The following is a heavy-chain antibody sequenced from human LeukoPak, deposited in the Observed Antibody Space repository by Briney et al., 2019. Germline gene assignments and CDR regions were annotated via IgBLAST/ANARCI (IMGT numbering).Heavy chain of an antibody. D-gene: IGHD4-17*01. V-gene: IGHV4-4*07. CDR1: GGSIRNYF. CDR3: ARSHPSTYYGDYFDY. Sequence: SETLSLICTVSGGSIRNYFWSWILQPAGKGLEWIGHIYTSGSTNYNPSLKSRVTMSVNTSKNQFSLKMSSVTAADTAVYYCARSHPSTYYGDYFDYWGQGTLVTVSS. CDR2: IYTSGST. J-gene: IGHJ4*02.